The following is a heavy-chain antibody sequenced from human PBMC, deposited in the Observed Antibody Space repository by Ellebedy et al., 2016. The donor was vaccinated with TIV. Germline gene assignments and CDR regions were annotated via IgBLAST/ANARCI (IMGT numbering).Heavy chain of an antibody. CDR2: ISGSGGST. D-gene: IGHD3-16*01. CDR1: GFTFSSYG. V-gene: IGHV3-23*01. J-gene: IGHJ4*02. CDR3: AKDLGGVGDY. Sequence: GGSLRLXCAASGFTFSSYGMSWVRQAPGKGLEWVSAISGSGGSTYYADSVKGRFTISRDNSKNTLYVQMNSLRAEDTAVYYCAKDLGGVGDYWGQGTLVTVSS.